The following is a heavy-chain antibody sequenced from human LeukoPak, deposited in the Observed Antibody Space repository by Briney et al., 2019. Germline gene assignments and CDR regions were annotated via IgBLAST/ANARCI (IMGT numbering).Heavy chain of an antibody. J-gene: IGHJ4*02. V-gene: IGHV1-2*02. CDR1: GYTFTGYY. D-gene: IGHD3-22*01. Sequence: ASVKVSCKASGYTFTGYYMHWVRQAPGQGLEWMGWINPNSGGTNYAQKFQGRVTMTRDTSISTAYMELSRLRSDDTAVYYCARVGEPLYYYDSSGYYGYWGQGTLVTVCS. CDR2: INPNSGGT. CDR3: ARVGEPLYYYDSSGYYGY.